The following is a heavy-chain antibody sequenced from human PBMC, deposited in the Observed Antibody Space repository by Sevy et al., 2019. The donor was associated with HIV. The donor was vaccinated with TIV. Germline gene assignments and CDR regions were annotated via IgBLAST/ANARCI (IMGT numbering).Heavy chain of an antibody. D-gene: IGHD3-10*01. J-gene: IGHJ4*02. Sequence: GGSLRLSCGASGFAFSRYGMHWVRQAPGKGLEWVAVIWHDGNYKYYADSVKGRFTNSSDNSKSTLYLQMNSLRGDDSAVYFCARDPLYYSHRDSYHLKYYFDYWGQGTQVTVSS. CDR3: ARDPLYYSHRDSYHLKYYFDY. CDR2: IWHDGNYK. CDR1: GFAFSRYG. V-gene: IGHV3-33*01.